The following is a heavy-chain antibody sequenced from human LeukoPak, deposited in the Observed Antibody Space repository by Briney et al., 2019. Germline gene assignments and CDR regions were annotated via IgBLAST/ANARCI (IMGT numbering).Heavy chain of an antibody. CDR2: IYHSGST. CDR1: GYSISSGYY. J-gene: IGHJ4*02. CDR3: ARDLNGEGRYFDY. V-gene: IGHV4-38-2*02. Sequence: SETLSLTCAVSGYSISSGYYWGWIRQPPGKGLEWIGSIYHSGSTYYNPSLKSRVTISVDTSKNQFSLKLSSVTAADTAVYYCARDLNGEGRYFDYWGQGTLVTVSS. D-gene: IGHD3-10*01.